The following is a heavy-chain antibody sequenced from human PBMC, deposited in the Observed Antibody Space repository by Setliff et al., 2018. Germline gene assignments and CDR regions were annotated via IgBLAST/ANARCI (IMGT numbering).Heavy chain of an antibody. CDR3: SRLVRYCTTTTCQRASGAEF. CDR2: ISAYTGNT. V-gene: IGHV1-18*01. Sequence: RASVKVSCKTSGYTFTNYGITWVRQAPGQGLEWMGWISAYTGNTNYAQKLQGRVSMTTDTSTSTAYMELRSLTSDDTAVYYCSRLVRYCTTTTCQRASGAEFWGQGTLVTVSS. D-gene: IGHD2-8*01. J-gene: IGHJ4*02. CDR1: GYTFTNYG.